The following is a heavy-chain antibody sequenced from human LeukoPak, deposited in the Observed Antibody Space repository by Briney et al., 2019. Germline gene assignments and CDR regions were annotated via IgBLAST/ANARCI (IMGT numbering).Heavy chain of an antibody. CDR1: GGSITSSTSY. Sequence: SETLSLTCSVSGGSITSSTSYWGWIRQPPGQGLEYIGSIYSSGSTNYNPSLKSRVTISVDTSKNQFSLKLSSVTAADTAVYYCARHVVGFGTNWFDPWGQGTLVTVSS. CDR3: ARHVVGFGTNWFDP. V-gene: IGHV4-39*01. J-gene: IGHJ5*02. CDR2: IYSSGST. D-gene: IGHD3-10*01.